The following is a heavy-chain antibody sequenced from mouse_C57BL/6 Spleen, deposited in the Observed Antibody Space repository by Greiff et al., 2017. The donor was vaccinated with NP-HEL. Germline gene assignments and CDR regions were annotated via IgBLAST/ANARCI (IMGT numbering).Heavy chain of an antibody. CDR2: IYPSDSET. CDR3: ARRVYGSSWGWFAY. V-gene: IGHV1-61*01. D-gene: IGHD1-1*01. Sequence: QVQLQQPGAELVRPGSSVKLSCKASGYTFTSYWMDWVKQRPGQGLEWIGNIYPSDSETHYNQKFKDKATLTVDKSSSTAYMQLSSLTSEDSAVYYGARRVYGSSWGWFAYWGQGTLVTVSA. J-gene: IGHJ3*01. CDR1: GYTFTSYW.